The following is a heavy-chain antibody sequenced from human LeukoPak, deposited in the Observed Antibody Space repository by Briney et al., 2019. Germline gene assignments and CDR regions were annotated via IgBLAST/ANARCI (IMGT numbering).Heavy chain of an antibody. CDR2: IYTSGST. J-gene: IGHJ4*02. CDR3: ASGYYDSSGYESGFDY. Sequence: KPSETLSLTCPVSGGSISSYYWSWIRQPAGKGLEWIGRIYTSGSTNYNPSLKSRVTMSVDTSKNQFSLKLSSVTAADTAVYYCASGYYDSSGYESGFDYWGQGTLVTVSS. CDR1: GGSISSYY. V-gene: IGHV4-4*07. D-gene: IGHD3-22*01.